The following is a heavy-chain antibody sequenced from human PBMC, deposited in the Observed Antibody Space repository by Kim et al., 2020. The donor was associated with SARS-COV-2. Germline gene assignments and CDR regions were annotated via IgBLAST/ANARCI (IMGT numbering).Heavy chain of an antibody. CDR1: GFTFSSYS. D-gene: IGHD7-27*01. V-gene: IGHV3-48*01. J-gene: IGHJ5*02. CDR3: ARRGYTSWGTNNYLDP. Sequence: GGSLRLSCAASGFTFSSYSMNWVRQAPGKGLEWVSCISSSSSTTTYADSVKGRLTISRDNAKNSLYLQMNSLRAEDTAVYYCARRGYTSWGTNNYLDPWG. CDR2: ISSSSSTT.